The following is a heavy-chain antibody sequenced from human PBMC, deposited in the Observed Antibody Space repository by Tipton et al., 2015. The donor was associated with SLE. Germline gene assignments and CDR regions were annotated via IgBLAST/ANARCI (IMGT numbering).Heavy chain of an antibody. CDR3: ARGLEAAAGKGNWFDP. CDR1: GGSFSGYY. CDR2: INHSGST. V-gene: IGHV4-34*01. J-gene: IGHJ5*02. D-gene: IGHD6-13*01. Sequence: GLVKPSETLSLTCAVYGGSFSGYYWSWIRQPPGKGLEWIGEINHSGSTNYNPSLKSRVTISVDTSKNQFSLKLSSVTAADTAVYYCARGLEAAAGKGNWFDPWGQGTLVTVSS.